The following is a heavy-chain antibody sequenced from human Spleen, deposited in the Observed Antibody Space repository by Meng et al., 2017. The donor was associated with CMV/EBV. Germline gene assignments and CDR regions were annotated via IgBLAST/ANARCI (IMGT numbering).Heavy chain of an antibody. V-gene: IGHV4-30-4*08. D-gene: IGHD3-16*01. CDR2: IYYSGST. CDR3: ARDFGAVWFDP. CDR1: GGSISSGDYY. J-gene: IGHJ5*02. Sequence: VELQKSGPGLGKPSQTLSLTCTGSGGSISSGDYYWSWIRQPPGKGLEWIGYIYYSGSTYYNPSLKSRVTISVDTSKNQFSLKLSSVTAADTAVYYCARDFGAVWFDPWGQGTLVTVSS.